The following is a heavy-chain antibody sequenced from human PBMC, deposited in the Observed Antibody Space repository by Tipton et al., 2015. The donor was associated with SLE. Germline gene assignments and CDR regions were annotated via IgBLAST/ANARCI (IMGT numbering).Heavy chain of an antibody. J-gene: IGHJ3*02. CDR2: IRYDGSNK. Sequence: SGFTFSSYGMHWVRQAPGKGLEWVAFIRYDGSNKYYADSVKGRFTISRDNSKNTLYLQMNSLRAEDTAVYYCAKDLEQLAPMGSYAFDIWGQGTMVTVSS. V-gene: IGHV3-30*02. CDR3: AKDLEQLAPMGSYAFDI. D-gene: IGHD6-6*01. CDR1: GFTFSSYG.